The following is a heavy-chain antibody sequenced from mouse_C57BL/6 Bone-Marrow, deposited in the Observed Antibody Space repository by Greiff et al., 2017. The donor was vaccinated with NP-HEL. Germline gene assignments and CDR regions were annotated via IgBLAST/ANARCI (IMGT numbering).Heavy chain of an antibody. CDR1: GYAFSSYW. CDR2: IYPGGGDT. CDR3: ARWGDGLAY. V-gene: IGHV1-80*01. D-gene: IGHD2-3*01. Sequence: QVHVKQSGAELVKPGASVKISCKASGYAFSSYWMNWVKQRPGKGLEWIGQIYPGGGDTNYNGKFKGKATLTADKSSSTAYMQLSSLTSEDSAVYYCARWGDGLAYWGKGTLVTVAA. J-gene: IGHJ3*01.